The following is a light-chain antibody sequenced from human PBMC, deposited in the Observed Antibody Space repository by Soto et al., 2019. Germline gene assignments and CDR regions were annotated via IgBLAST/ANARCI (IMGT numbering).Light chain of an antibody. CDR1: QSISSF. CDR3: QQSSSSLFT. Sequence: IQMTQSPSSLSASVGDRVTITCRASQSISSFLNWYQQKPGKAPNLLIYGASNLQSGVPSRFSGSGSGTDFTLTISSLQSEDFATYYCQQSSSSLFTFGPGTKVDLK. CDR2: GAS. J-gene: IGKJ3*01. V-gene: IGKV1-39*01.